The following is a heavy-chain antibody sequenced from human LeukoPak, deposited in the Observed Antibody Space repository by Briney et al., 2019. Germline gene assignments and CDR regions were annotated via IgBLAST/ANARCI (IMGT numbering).Heavy chain of an antibody. J-gene: IGHJ6*03. CDR2: ISSSGSTI. D-gene: IGHD6-13*01. Sequence: GGSLRLSCAASGFTFSDYYMSWIREAPGKRLEWVSYISSSGSTIYYADSVKGRFTISRDNAKNSLYLQMNSLRAEDMALYYCAKEAAGHWYMDVWGKGTTVTVSS. V-gene: IGHV3-11*01. CDR3: AKEAAGHWYMDV. CDR1: GFTFSDYY.